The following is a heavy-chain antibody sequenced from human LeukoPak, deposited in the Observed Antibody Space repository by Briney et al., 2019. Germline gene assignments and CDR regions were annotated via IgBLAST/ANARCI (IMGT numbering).Heavy chain of an antibody. CDR3: ARNLPAADY. J-gene: IGHJ4*02. Sequence: PGGSLRLSCAASGFTFSDHYMSWVRQAPGKGLEWISYISNTGSVIYYADSVKGRFTISRDNAKNSLYLQMNSLRAEDTAVYYCARNLPAADYWGQGTLVTVSS. CDR2: ISNTGSVI. V-gene: IGHV3-11*04. D-gene: IGHD2-2*01. CDR1: GFTFSDHY.